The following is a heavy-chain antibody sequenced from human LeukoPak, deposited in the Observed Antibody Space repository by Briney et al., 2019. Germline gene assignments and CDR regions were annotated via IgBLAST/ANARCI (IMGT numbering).Heavy chain of an antibody. V-gene: IGHV4-38-2*02. CDR2: IYRSGTT. D-gene: IGHD6-6*01. J-gene: IGHJ5*02. Sequence: SETLSLTCTVSGYSISSASYWGWIRQPPGKGLEWIGSIYRSGTTYYNPSLKSRVTISVDTSKNQFSLKLSSVTAADTAVYYCARALLSASSSARFDPWGQGTLVTVSS. CDR1: GYSISSASY. CDR3: ARALLSASSSARFDP.